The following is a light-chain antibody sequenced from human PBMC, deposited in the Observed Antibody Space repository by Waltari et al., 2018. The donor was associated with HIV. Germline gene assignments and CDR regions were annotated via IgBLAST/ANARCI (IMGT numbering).Light chain of an antibody. CDR3: SSYTTGSTLVV. Sequence: QSALTQPASVSGSPGPSITISCTGTSSDGGGYHYVSWYQQFPRQAPKLMISEVSNRPSGVSDRLSGSKSGNTASLTISGLQAEDEADYYCSSYTTGSTLVVFGTGTKVIVL. CDR1: SSDGGGYHY. J-gene: IGLJ1*01. CDR2: EVS. V-gene: IGLV2-14*01.